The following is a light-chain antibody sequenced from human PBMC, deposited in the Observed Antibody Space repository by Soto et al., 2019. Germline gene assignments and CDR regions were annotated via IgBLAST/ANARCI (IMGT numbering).Light chain of an antibody. V-gene: IGKV3-15*01. CDR1: QSISTA. CDR2: SAS. J-gene: IGKJ2*01. CDR3: QQSHNWPLT. Sequence: EIVMTQSPATLSVSPGERATLSCRASQSISTALAWYQQKPGQPPRLLVYSASTRATGVPARFTGSGSGSEFTLTISGLQSEDFAVYYCQQSHNWPLTFGQGTRLEI.